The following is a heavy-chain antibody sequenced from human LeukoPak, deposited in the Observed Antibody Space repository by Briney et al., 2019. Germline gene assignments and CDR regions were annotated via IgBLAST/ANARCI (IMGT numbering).Heavy chain of an antibody. V-gene: IGHV3-23*01. CDR3: AKHSEDWLLFY. Sequence: GGSLRLSCAASGFTFSSYAMSWVRQAPGKGLEWVSAISGSGGSTYYADSVTGRFTISRDNSKNTLYLQMNSLRAEDTAVYYCAKHSEDWLLFYWGQGTLVTVSS. CDR2: ISGSGGST. J-gene: IGHJ4*02. D-gene: IGHD3-9*01. CDR1: GFTFSSYA.